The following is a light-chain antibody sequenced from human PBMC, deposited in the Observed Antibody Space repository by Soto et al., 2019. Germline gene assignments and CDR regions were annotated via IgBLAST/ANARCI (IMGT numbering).Light chain of an antibody. CDR3: QSYDSSLGGSV. Sequence: QSLVSQPPSGSGARGQMGTISCIGSGSGIGTAFHVHWYQQLPGTAPQLLIYANSNRPSGVPDRFSGSKSGTSASLAIAGLQAEDEADYYCQSYDSSLGGSVFGTGTKVTVL. CDR1: GSGIGTAFH. CDR2: ANS. J-gene: IGLJ1*01. V-gene: IGLV1-40*02.